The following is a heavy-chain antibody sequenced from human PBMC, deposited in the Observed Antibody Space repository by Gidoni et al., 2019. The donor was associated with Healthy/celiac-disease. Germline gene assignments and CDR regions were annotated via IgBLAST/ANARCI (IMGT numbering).Heavy chain of an antibody. CDR2: INHSGST. J-gene: IGHJ4*02. CDR1: GGSFSGYY. CDR3: ARGRRGHDYVWGSYLRPYFDY. V-gene: IGHV4-34*01. D-gene: IGHD3-16*02. Sequence: QVQLQQWGAGPLQPSETLSPTCAVYGGSFSGYYWRWIRQPPGKGLEWIGEINHSGSTNYNPSLKSRVTISVDTSKNQFSLKLSSVTAADTAVYYCARGRRGHDYVWGSYLRPYFDYWSQGTLVTVSS.